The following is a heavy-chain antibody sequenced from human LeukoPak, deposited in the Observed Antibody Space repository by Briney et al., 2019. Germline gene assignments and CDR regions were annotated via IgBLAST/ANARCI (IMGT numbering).Heavy chain of an antibody. CDR3: ARLGSGWYRNAFDI. CDR1: GGSISSSSYY. CDR2: INHSGST. J-gene: IGHJ3*02. D-gene: IGHD6-19*01. Sequence: SETLSLTCTVSGGSISSSSYYWGWIRQPPGKGLEWIGEINHSGSTNYNPSLKSRVTISVDTSKNQFSLKLSSVTAADTAVYYCARLGSGWYRNAFDIWGQGTMVTVSS. V-gene: IGHV4-39*07.